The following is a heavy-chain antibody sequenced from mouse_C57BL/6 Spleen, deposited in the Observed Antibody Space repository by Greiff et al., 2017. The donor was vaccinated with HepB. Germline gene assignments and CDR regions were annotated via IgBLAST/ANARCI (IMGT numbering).Heavy chain of an antibody. V-gene: IGHV1-55*01. CDR1: GYTFTSYW. D-gene: IGHD1-1*01. Sequence: QVQLQQPGAELVKPGASVKMSCKASGYTFTSYWITWVKQRPGQGLEWIGDIYPGSGSTNYNKKFKNKATLTVDTSSSTAYMQLSSLTSEDSAVYYCARTPDYCGNMGYWGQGTTLTVSS. J-gene: IGHJ2*01. CDR2: IYPGSGST. CDR3: ARTPDYCGNMGY.